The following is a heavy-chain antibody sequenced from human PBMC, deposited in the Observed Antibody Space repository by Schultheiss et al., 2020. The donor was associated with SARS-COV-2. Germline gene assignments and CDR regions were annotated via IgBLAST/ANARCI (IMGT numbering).Heavy chain of an antibody. V-gene: IGHV6-1*01. Sequence: SQTLSLTCAISGDSVSSNSAAWNWIRQSPSRGLEWLGRTYYRSKWYDDYAMSVKSRITISPDTSKNQFSLQLNSVTPEDTAVYYCARQDDRSITIFGVVISSDAFDIWGQGTMVTVS. CDR2: TYYRSKWYD. D-gene: IGHD3-3*01. J-gene: IGHJ3*02. CDR1: GDSVSSNSAA. CDR3: ARQDDRSITIFGVVISSDAFDI.